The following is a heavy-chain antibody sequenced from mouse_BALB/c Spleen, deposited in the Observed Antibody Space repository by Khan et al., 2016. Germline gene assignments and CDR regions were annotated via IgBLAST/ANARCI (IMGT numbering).Heavy chain of an antibody. V-gene: IGHV1-87*01. CDR1: GYAFTNYW. CDR3: ARGNSYYDCDY. CDR2: IYPGDGDT. J-gene: IGHJ2*01. D-gene: IGHD2-4*01. Sequence: QVRLQQSGAELARPGASVKLSCKASGYAFTNYWMQRVKQRPGQGLEWIGAIYPGDGDTRYTQKFKDKATLTADKSSSTAYMQLSSLTSEDSAVYYGARGNSYYDCDYWGQGTTLTVSS.